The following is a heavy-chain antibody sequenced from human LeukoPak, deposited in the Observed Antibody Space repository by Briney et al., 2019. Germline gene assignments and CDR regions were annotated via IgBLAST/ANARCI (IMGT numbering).Heavy chain of an antibody. CDR2: IRYDGSNK. V-gene: IGHV3-30*02. CDR1: GFTFSSYG. D-gene: IGHD3-10*01. Sequence: PGGSLRLSCAASGFTFSSYGMHWVRQAPGKGLEWVAFIRYDGSNKYYADSVKGRFTISRDNSKNTLYLQMNSLRAGDTAVYYCARGTYDYASGTYYPPDYWGQGTLVTVSS. J-gene: IGHJ4*02. CDR3: ARGTYDYASGTYYPPDY.